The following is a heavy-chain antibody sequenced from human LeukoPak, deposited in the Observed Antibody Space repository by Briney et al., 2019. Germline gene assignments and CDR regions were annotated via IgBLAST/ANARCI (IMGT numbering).Heavy chain of an antibody. V-gene: IGHV4-34*01. Sequence: SETLSLTRAVHRGSLSGYYWSWVRQPPRQGLEWIGEVKHCGTARYNPSLQSRVTISVDTYKSQSSLNVYFVTAADTAVYYCASLDPFSGRRNAFDIWGQGAMVTVSS. CDR3: ASLDPFSGRRNAFDI. CDR1: RGSLSGYY. J-gene: IGHJ3*02. CDR2: VKHCGTA. D-gene: IGHD3/OR15-3a*01.